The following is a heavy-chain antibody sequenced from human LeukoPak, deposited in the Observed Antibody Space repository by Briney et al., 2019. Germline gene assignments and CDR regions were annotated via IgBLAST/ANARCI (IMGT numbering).Heavy chain of an antibody. Sequence: GGSLRLSCLTSGFTFSTNAMSWVRQAPGKGLEWISGISGSGASTYYADSVTGRFAISRDNSRNTLYLQMNSLRGDDTAVYYCARDVGKWESLHFFDYWGQGTLVTVSS. CDR3: ARDVGKWESLHFFDY. D-gene: IGHD1-26*01. V-gene: IGHV3-23*01. J-gene: IGHJ4*02. CDR1: GFTFSTNA. CDR2: ISGSGAST.